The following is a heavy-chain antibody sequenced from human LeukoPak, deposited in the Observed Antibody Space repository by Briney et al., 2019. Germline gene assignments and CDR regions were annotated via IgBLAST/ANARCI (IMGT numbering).Heavy chain of an antibody. D-gene: IGHD1-26*01. CDR2: VSYDGSYK. V-gene: IGHV3-30*04. CDR3: ARGYSGSYLNY. J-gene: IGHJ4*02. CDR1: GFTFSKFA. Sequence: GGSLRLSCAAAGFTFSKFAMHWVRQAPGKGLEWVAVVSYDGSYKYYADSVKGRFTISRDNSKNTLYPQMNSLRAEDTALYYCARGYSGSYLNYWGQGTLVTVSS.